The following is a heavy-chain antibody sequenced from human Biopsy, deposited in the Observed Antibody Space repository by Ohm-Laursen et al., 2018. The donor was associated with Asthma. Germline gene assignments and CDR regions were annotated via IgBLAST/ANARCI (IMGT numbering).Heavy chain of an antibody. CDR3: ARCQVGYSSGWSLLLKKIYYSGMDV. CDR1: GGTFSNFA. Sequence: SSVKVSCKVPGGTFSNFAISWVRQAPGQGLEWLGGIMTAFGTTNYAQKFQGRVTITADESTSTAYTEVTSLRSEDTAIYYCARCQVGYSSGWSLLLKKIYYSGMDVWGQGTAVTVSS. D-gene: IGHD6-19*01. J-gene: IGHJ6*02. CDR2: IMTAFGTT. V-gene: IGHV1-69*01.